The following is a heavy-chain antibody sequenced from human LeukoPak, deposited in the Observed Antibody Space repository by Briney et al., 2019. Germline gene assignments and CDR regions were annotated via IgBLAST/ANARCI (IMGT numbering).Heavy chain of an antibody. CDR2: FFYTGTT. J-gene: IGHJ6*02. Sequence: SETLSLTCSVSGDSLRIYYWNWVRESSGRGLEGIVYFFYTGTTNYSPSLTSRVNMSVDNTKNLVSLTLRAVTAADSGVYYWWGRTYHYLGLDVWGPGTTVTVSS. D-gene: IGHD7-27*01. V-gene: IGHV4-59*08. CDR3: WGRTYHYLGLDV. CDR1: GDSLRIYY.